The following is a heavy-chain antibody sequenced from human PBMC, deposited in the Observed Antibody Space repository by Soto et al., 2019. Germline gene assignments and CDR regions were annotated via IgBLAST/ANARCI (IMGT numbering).Heavy chain of an antibody. V-gene: IGHV3-9*01. Sequence: EVQLLESGGGSVKPGRSLRLSCAASGFTFDEYAMQWVRQPPGKGLEWVSSISWNSDTIGYADSVKGRFTISRDNARKSLYLQMNSLRPEDTAFYYCAKVGGAGSYYHAYFHHWGQGTLVTVSS. CDR2: ISWNSDTI. J-gene: IGHJ1*01. D-gene: IGHD3-10*01. CDR1: GFTFDEYA. CDR3: AKVGGAGSYYHAYFHH.